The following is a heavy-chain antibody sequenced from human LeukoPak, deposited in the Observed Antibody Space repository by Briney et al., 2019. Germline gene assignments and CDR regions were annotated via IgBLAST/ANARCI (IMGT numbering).Heavy chain of an antibody. CDR3: ARLASSGWYFDF. V-gene: IGHV4-59*08. CDR2: IYYSGST. CDR1: GGSISSYY. D-gene: IGHD6-19*01. Sequence: SETLSLTCTVSGGSISSYYWSWIRQPPGKGLEWIGYIYYSGSTKYNPSLRSRVTISVDMSKNQFSLKLSSVTAADTAVYYCARLASSGWYFDFWGQGTLVTVSS. J-gene: IGHJ4*02.